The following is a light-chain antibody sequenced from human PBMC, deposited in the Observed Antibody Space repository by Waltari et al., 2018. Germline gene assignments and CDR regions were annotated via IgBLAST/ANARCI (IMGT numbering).Light chain of an antibody. Sequence: QSALTQPASVSGSPGQSIPIPCTGTSSEVGNYNLLSWYQQYPGKTPKVIIYHDNSRPSGVSDRFSGSKSGNTASLTISGVQTEDEADYYCCSYAGSYTWVFGGGTKLTVL. J-gene: IGLJ3*02. CDR2: HDN. CDR3: CSYAGSYTWV. CDR1: SSEVGNYNL. V-gene: IGLV2-23*01.